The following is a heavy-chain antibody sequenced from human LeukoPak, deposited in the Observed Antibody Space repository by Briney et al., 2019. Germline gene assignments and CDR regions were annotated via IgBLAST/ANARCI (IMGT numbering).Heavy chain of an antibody. V-gene: IGHV3-7*05. CDR3: LMFGSSGS. CDR1: RFTFSRNW. CDR2: INPDGTVK. D-gene: IGHD3/OR15-3a*01. Sequence: GGSLRLSCTALRFTFSRNWMGWVRQAPGKGLEWVANINPDGTVKFYVGSVKGRFTISRDNAKNSLYLQMNSLRVEETAVYYCLMFGSSGSWGQGTLVTVSS. J-gene: IGHJ5*02.